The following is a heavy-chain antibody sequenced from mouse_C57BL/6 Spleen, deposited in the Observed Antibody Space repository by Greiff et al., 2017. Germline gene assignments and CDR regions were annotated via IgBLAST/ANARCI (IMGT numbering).Heavy chain of an antibody. Sequence: QVQLQQPGAELVMPGASVKLSCKASGYTFTSYWMHWVKQRPGQGLEWIGEIDPSASYTTYNQKFKGKSTLTVDKSSSTAYMQLSSLTSEDSAVYDCVRMGIRRGFDVWGTGTTVTVSS. J-gene: IGHJ1*03. CDR3: VRMGIRRGFDV. CDR2: IDPSASYT. CDR1: GYTFTSYW. V-gene: IGHV1-69*01.